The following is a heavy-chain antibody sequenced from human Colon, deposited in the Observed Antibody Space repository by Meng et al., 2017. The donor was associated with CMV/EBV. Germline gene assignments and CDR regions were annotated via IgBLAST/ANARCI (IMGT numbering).Heavy chain of an antibody. CDR2: IRHDGSNE. V-gene: IGHV3-30*02. Sequence: VRLVGSGGGGVQPGESLRLVCAASGIPFSSSGMHWVRQAPGKGLEWAALIRHDGSNEYYAESVRGRFTISRDNSKNTVYLQMNSPRSEDTAVYYCARDKGVRTFDTWGQGILVTVSS. CDR3: ARDKGVRTFDT. CDR1: GIPFSSSG. D-gene: IGHD2-21*01. J-gene: IGHJ4*02.